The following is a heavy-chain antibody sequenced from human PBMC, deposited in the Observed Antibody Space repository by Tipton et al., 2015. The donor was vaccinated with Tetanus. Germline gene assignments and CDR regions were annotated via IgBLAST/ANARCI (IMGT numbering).Heavy chain of an antibody. CDR1: GLTFSDYT. CDR3: ARQVALDF. Sequence: SLRLSCAASGLTFSDYTMNWVRQAPGKGLEWISYISHSGGTKYYADSAKGRFTVSRDNARNSLSLEMNSLRDDDTAVYFCARQVALDFWGQGALVAVSS. CDR2: ISHSGGTK. J-gene: IGHJ4*02. V-gene: IGHV3-48*02.